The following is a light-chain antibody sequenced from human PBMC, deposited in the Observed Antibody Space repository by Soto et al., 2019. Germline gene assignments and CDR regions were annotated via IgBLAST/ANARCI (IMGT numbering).Light chain of an antibody. CDR1: QSVSSTY. CDR2: GAS. J-gene: IGKJ2*01. Sequence: EIVLTQSPGTLPLSPGETATLSCRASQSVSSTYLAWYQQKPGQAPRLLRYGASSRATGIPDRFSGSGSGPDFTLTISRLEPEDFAVYYCQQYGSSPPYTFGQGTKLEIK. CDR3: QQYGSSPPYT. V-gene: IGKV3-20*01.